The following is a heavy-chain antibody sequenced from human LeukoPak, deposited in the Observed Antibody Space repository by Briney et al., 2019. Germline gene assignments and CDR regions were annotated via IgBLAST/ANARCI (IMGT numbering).Heavy chain of an antibody. CDR2: ISSSSSTI. V-gene: IGHV3-11*01. D-gene: IGHD1/OR15-1a*01. Sequence: KPGGSLRLSCAASGFTFSDYYMSWVRQAPGKGLEWVSYISSSSSTIYYADSVKGRFTISRDNAKNSLYLQMNSLRAEDTAVYYCARATEVSPNTALDVWGKGTTVTVSS. CDR3: ARATEVSPNTALDV. CDR1: GFTFSDYY. J-gene: IGHJ6*04.